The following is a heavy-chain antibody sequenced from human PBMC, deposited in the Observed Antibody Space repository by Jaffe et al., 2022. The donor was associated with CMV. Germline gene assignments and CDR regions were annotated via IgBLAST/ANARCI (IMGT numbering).Heavy chain of an antibody. J-gene: IGHJ6*03. V-gene: IGHV3-13*05. Sequence: EVQLVESGGGLVQPGGSLRLSCAASGFTFSSYDMHWVRQVTGKGLEWVSTIGTAGDPYYPGSVKGRFTISRENAKNSLYLQMNSLRAGDTAVYFCARGRGGYYYMDVWGKGTTVTVSS. CDR2: IGTAGDP. CDR1: GFTFSSYD. D-gene: IGHD3-10*01. CDR3: ARGRGGYYYMDV.